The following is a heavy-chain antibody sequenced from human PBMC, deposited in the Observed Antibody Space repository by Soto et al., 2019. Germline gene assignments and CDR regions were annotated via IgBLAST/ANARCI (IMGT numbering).Heavy chain of an antibody. CDR1: GASISSGGYS. V-gene: IGHV4-30-2*01. D-gene: IGHD3-10*01. Sequence: QLHLQESGSGLVKPLQTLSLTCTVSGASISSGGYSWSWLRQPPGKGLEWIGYIYHSVNTDYNPSLKSRVTISEDKAKNQFSLHLRSVTAADTAVYYGARHPLRESSGAYDIWGQGTMVIVSS. CDR3: ARHPLRESSGAYDI. CDR2: IYHSVNT. J-gene: IGHJ3*02.